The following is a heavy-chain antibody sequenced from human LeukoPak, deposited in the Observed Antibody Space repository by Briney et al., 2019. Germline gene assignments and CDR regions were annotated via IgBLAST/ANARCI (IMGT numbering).Heavy chain of an antibody. V-gene: IGHV3-23*01. CDR3: AKVRSDYYDILTGNYNPLFDY. CDR2: IRGSGGGT. D-gene: IGHD3-9*01. CDR1: GFTFSSDA. J-gene: IGHJ4*02. Sequence: GGSLRLSCAASGFTFSSDAMSWVRQAPGKGLEWVSAIRGSGGGTYYADSVKGRFTISRDNSKNTLYLQMNSLRAEDTAVYYCAKVRSDYYDILTGNYNPLFDYWGQGALVTVSS.